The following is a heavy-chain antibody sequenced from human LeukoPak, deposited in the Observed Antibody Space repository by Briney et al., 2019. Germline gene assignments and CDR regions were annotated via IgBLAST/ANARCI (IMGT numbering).Heavy chain of an antibody. D-gene: IGHD6-19*01. J-gene: IGHJ4*02. Sequence: SVKVSCKASGGTFSSYAISWVRQAPGQGLEWMGRIIPIFGTANYAQKFQGRVTITTDESTSTAYMELSSLRSEGTAVYYCARDVEGWYDDYWGQGTLVTVSS. CDR1: GGTFSSYA. CDR3: ARDVEGWYDDY. V-gene: IGHV1-69*05. CDR2: IIPIFGTA.